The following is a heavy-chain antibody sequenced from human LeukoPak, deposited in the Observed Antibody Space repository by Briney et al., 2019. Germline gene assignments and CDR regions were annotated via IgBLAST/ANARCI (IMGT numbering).Heavy chain of an antibody. CDR3: AGGSPWSYYYMDV. CDR1: GFDFSNFD. CDR2: IDTAGGT. D-gene: IGHD3-3*01. Sequence: GGSLRLSCTASGFDFSNFDYHWVRQLRGTGLERVSHIDTAGGTYYPGSVKGRFTIPRANAKKSLYLQMHNLRVGDTALYFCAGGSPWSYYYMDVWGVGTAVSVS. J-gene: IGHJ6*03. V-gene: IGHV3-13*01.